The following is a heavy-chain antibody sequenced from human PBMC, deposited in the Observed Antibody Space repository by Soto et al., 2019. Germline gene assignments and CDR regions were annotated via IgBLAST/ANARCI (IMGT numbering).Heavy chain of an antibody. V-gene: IGHV1-18*01. D-gene: IGHD1-1*01. Sequence: QGHLVQSGAEVKKPGASVKVSCKGSGYAFTTYGITWVRQAPGQGLEWMGWISAHNGNTNYAQKLQGRVTVTRDTSTSTAYMELRSLRSDDTAVYYWARGRYGDYWGQGALVTVSS. J-gene: IGHJ4*02. CDR3: ARGRYGDY. CDR2: ISAHNGNT. CDR1: GYAFTTYG.